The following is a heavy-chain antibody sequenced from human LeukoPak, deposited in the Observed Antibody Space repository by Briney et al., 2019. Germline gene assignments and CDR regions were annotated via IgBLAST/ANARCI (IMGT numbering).Heavy chain of an antibody. V-gene: IGHV3-21*01. CDR2: ISSSSSYI. Sequence: GGSLRLSCAASGFTFSSYSMNWVRQAPGKGLEWVSSISSSSSYIYYADSVKGRFTISRDNAKNSLYPQMNSLRAEDTAVYYCAAGITMVRGVINDYWGQGTLVTVSS. J-gene: IGHJ4*02. CDR3: AAGITMVRGVINDY. CDR1: GFTFSSYS. D-gene: IGHD3-10*01.